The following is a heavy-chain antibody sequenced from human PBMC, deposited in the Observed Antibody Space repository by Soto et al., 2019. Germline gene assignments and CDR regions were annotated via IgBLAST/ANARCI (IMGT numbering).Heavy chain of an antibody. V-gene: IGHV1-46*01. Sequence: ASVKVSCKASGYTFTSYYMHWVRQAPGQALEWMGIINPSGGSTSYAQKFQGRVTMTSDTSTSTVDMELSSLRSEDTAVYYCARDRGAAAGIGYYYYGFGVYGQVT. J-gene: IGHJ6*02. CDR1: GYTFTSYY. CDR3: ARDRGAAAGIGYYYYGFGV. CDR2: INPSGGST. D-gene: IGHD6-13*01.